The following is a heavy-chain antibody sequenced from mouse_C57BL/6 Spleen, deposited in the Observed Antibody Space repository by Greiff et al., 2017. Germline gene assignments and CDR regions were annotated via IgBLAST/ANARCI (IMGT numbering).Heavy chain of an antibody. CDR3: ARRVYGNYGFDY. CDR2: INPYNGDT. V-gene: IGHV1-20*01. Sequence: VQLKEPGPELVKPGDSVKISCKASGYSFTGYFMNWVKQSHGTSLEWIGRINPYNGDTFYNQKFKGKATLTVDKSSSTAHRELRSLASEDSAVYYCARRVYGNYGFDYWGQGTTLTVSS. D-gene: IGHD2-1*01. J-gene: IGHJ2*01. CDR1: GYSFTGYF.